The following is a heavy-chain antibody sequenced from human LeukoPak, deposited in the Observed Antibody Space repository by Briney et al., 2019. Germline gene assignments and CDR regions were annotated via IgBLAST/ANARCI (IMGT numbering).Heavy chain of an antibody. J-gene: IGHJ4*02. CDR3: ARGSLDTAMVWYPQYFDY. Sequence: SETLSLTCTVSGGSISSYYWSWIRQPPGKGLEWIGYIYYSGSTNYNPSLKSRVTISVDTSKNQFSLKLSSVTAADTAVYYCARGSLDTAMVWYPQYFDYWGQGTLVTVSS. CDR2: IYYSGST. D-gene: IGHD5-18*01. CDR1: GGSISSYY. V-gene: IGHV4-59*01.